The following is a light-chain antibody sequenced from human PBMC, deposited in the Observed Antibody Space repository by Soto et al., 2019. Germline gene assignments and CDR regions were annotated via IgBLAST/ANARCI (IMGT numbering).Light chain of an antibody. Sequence: DIQMTQSPSSLSASVVDRVTITCLASQGIRNDLDWYQQKPGRAPKRLIYAASSLQSGVPSRFSGSGSGTEFTLTISSLQPDDFATYYCQQYKSYPWTFGQGTKVDIK. CDR3: QQYKSYPWT. V-gene: IGKV1-17*01. J-gene: IGKJ1*01. CDR2: AAS. CDR1: QGIRND.